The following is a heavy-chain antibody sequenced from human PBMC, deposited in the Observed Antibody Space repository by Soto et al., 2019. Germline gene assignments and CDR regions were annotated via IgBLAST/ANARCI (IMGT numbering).Heavy chain of an antibody. D-gene: IGHD2-2*01. Sequence: GGSPKISCQCSGYTFSNFWIGWVRQLPGKGLEWMGIIYPGDHETRYSPSFHGKVTISADKSINTAYLQWNSLEASDTAFYFCARSTSSSPYFDYWGQGALVTVSS. V-gene: IGHV5-51*01. CDR1: GYTFSNFW. J-gene: IGHJ4*02. CDR3: ARSTSSSPYFDY. CDR2: IYPGDHET.